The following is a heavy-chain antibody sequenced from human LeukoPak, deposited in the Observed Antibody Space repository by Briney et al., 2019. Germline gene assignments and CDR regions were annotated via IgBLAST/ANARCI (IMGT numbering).Heavy chain of an antibody. CDR3: ARGRYCSSTSCFLPWFDP. CDR2: MNPNNGNT. CDR1: GYTFTSYD. D-gene: IGHD2-2*01. Sequence: ASVKVSCKASGYTFTSYDINWVRQATGQGLEWMGWMNPNNGNTGYAQKFQGRVTITRNTSISTAYMELSSLRSEDTAVYYCARGRYCSSTSCFLPWFDPWGQGTLVTVSS. V-gene: IGHV1-8*03. J-gene: IGHJ5*02.